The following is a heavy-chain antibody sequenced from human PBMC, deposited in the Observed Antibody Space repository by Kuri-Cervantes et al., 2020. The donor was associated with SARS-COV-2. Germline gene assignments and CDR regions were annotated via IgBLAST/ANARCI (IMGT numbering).Heavy chain of an antibody. Sequence: GGSLRLSCAASGFTFDDYSMNWVRQAPGKGLEWVASISRSSSSYIHYADSVKGRFTISRDNAKNMLFLQMNSLRAEDTAVYYCVRDGDHWNFDYWGQGTLVTVSS. D-gene: IGHD1-1*01. CDR3: VRDGDHWNFDY. CDR2: ISRSSSSYI. CDR1: GFTFDDYS. V-gene: IGHV3-21*01. J-gene: IGHJ4*02.